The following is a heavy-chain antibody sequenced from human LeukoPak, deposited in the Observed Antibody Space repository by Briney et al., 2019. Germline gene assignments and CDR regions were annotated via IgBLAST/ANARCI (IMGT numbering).Heavy chain of an antibody. Sequence: SGGSLRLSCAASGFTFSSYSMNWVRQAPGKGLEWVSVIYSGGSAYYADSVKGRFTISRANSKNTLYLQMSSLGAEDTAVYFCAGGAGDGYNPFDYWGQGTLVTVSA. V-gene: IGHV3-53*01. CDR2: IYSGGSA. CDR3: AGGAGDGYNPFDY. D-gene: IGHD5-24*01. J-gene: IGHJ4*02. CDR1: GFTFSSYS.